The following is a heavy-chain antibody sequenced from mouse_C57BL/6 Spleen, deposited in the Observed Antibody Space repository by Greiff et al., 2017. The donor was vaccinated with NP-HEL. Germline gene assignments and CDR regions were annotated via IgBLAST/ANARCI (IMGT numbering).Heavy chain of an antibody. CDR3: ARAGNPLAMDY. CDR1: GYSITSGYY. D-gene: IGHD2-1*01. V-gene: IGHV3-6*01. CDR2: ISYDGSN. J-gene: IGHJ4*01. Sequence: EVQLVESGPGLVKPSQSLSLTCSVTGYSITSGYYWNWIRQFPGNKLEWMGYISYDGSNNYNPSLKNRISITRDTSKNQFFLKLNSVTTEGTATYYCARAGNPLAMDYWGQGTSVTVSS.